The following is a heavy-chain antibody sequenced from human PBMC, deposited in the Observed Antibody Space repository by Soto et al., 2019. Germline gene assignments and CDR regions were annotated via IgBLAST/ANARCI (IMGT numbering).Heavy chain of an antibody. Sequence: QVQLVQSGPEVKNPGASVKVSCKTSGYTFTSYGITRVRQAPGQGLEWMGWITTDEGKRTYAQKFQGRVTMTTDTSTSTAYMELRSLRSDDTAGYYCATRSPAFDYWGQGTLVTVSS. V-gene: IGHV1-18*01. CDR2: ITTDEGKR. CDR1: GYTFTSYG. J-gene: IGHJ4*02. CDR3: ATRSPAFDY.